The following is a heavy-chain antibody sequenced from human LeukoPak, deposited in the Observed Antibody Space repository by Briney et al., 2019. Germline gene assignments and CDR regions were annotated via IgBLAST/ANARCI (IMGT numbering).Heavy chain of an antibody. CDR3: AREDYGDYGLGVY. J-gene: IGHJ4*02. D-gene: IGHD4-17*01. CDR1: GFTFSSYA. Sequence: GGSLRLSCAASGFTFSSYAMSWVSQAPGKGLEWVSRINTDGSGTSYADSVKGRFTISRDNAKNTLYLQMNTLRAEDTAVYYCAREDYGDYGLGVYWGQGTLVIVSS. CDR2: INTDGSGT. V-gene: IGHV3-74*01.